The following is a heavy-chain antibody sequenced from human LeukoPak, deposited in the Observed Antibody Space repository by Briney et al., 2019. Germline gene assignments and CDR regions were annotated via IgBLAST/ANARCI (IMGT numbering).Heavy chain of an antibody. CDR3: ARATGGYDYNIDY. Sequence: SETLSLTCAVSGGSISSGGYSWSWIRQPPGKGLEWIGYIYHSGSTYYNPSLKSRVTISVDRSKNQFSLKLSSVTAADTAVYYCARATGGYDYNIDYWGQGTLVTISS. V-gene: IGHV4-30-2*01. CDR2: IYHSGST. J-gene: IGHJ4*02. D-gene: IGHD5-12*01. CDR1: GGSISSGGYS.